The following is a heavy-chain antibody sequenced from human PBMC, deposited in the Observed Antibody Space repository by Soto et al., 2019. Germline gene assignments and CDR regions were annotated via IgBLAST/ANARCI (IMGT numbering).Heavy chain of an antibody. Sequence: QTLSLTCAISVDSVSINSAAWNWIRESPSRGLEWLGRTYFRSKWFNDYAESVKSRITINPDTSKNQFSLQLNSVTPEDTAVYYCVRDQPGAFSYWGQGTRVTVSS. CDR1: VDSVSINSAA. V-gene: IGHV6-1*01. CDR3: VRDQPGAFSY. CDR2: TYFRSKWFN. J-gene: IGHJ4*02.